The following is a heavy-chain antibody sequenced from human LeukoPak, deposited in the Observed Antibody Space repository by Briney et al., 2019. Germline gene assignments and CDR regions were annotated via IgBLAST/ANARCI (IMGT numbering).Heavy chain of an antibody. Sequence: SVKVSCKASGGTFSSYAISWVRQAPGQGLEWMGGIIPIFGTANYAQKFQGRVTITADESTSTAYMELSSLRSEDTAVYYCARDQGDSRWFGELYHYWGQGTLVTVSS. V-gene: IGHV1-69*13. D-gene: IGHD3-10*01. CDR3: ARDQGDSRWFGELYHY. CDR1: GGTFSSYA. J-gene: IGHJ4*02. CDR2: IIPIFGTA.